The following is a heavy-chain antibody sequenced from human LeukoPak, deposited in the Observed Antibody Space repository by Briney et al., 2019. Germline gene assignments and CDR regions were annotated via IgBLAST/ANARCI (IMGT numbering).Heavy chain of an antibody. CDR3: ANERGYNYGYSFDY. CDR1: GFTFSSYA. V-gene: IGHV3-30-3*02. D-gene: IGHD5-18*01. J-gene: IGHJ4*02. CDR2: IPNDGSKT. Sequence: GGSLRLSCAASGFTFSSYAMSWVRQAPGKGLEWVAAIPNDGSKTYYADSVKGRFTISRDNSKNTLYLQMNSLRTEDTAVYYCANERGYNYGYSFDYWGQGTLVTVSS.